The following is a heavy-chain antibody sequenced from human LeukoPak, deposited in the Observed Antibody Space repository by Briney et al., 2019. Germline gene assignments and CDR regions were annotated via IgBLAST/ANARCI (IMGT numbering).Heavy chain of an antibody. Sequence: TGGSLRLSCAASGFTFSNYAMHWVRQAPGKGLEWVAFISYDGSNKYYADSVKGRFTISRDNSKNTLYLQMNSLRAEDTAVYYCARESGSYWFDPWGQGTLVTVSS. CDR1: GFTFSNYA. D-gene: IGHD1-26*01. V-gene: IGHV3-30*04. CDR3: ARESGSYWFDP. CDR2: ISYDGSNK. J-gene: IGHJ5*02.